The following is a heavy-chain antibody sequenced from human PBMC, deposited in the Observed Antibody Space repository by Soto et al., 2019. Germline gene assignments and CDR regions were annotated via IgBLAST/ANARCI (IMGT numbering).Heavy chain of an antibody. J-gene: IGHJ3*02. CDR3: VVVEPAAMGSAFHI. Sequence: QVQLVESGGGVVQPGRSLRLSCAASGFTFRSYAMHWVRQAPGKGLEWVAVILYDGSNKYYADSVKGRFTISRDNSKNTLYLQTNSLRAEDTAVYYCVVVEPAAMGSAFHIWGQGTMVNVSS. V-gene: IGHV3-30-3*01. D-gene: IGHD2-2*01. CDR1: GFTFRSYA. CDR2: ILYDGSNK.